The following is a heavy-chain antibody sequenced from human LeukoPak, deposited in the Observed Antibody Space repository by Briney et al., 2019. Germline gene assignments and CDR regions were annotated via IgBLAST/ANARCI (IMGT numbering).Heavy chain of an antibody. CDR2: IHYTGIT. D-gene: IGHD3-3*02. J-gene: IGHJ3*02. V-gene: IGHV4-59*01. Sequence: SETLSLTCIVSGGSINNYYWTWIRQPPGKGLEWIAYIHYTGITNYNPFLRSRVTISLDASKSQFSLKLNSVTAADTAFYCCARILEGSGAAFDIWGQGTMVTVSS. CDR1: GGSINNYY. CDR3: ARILEGSGAAFDI.